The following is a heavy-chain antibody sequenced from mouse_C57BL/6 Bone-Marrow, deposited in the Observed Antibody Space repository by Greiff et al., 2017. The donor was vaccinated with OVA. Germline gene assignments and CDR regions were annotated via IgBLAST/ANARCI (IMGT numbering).Heavy chain of an antibody. Sequence: QVQLKQPGTELVKPGASVKLSCKASGYTFTSYWMHWVKQRPGQGLEWIGNINPSNGGTNYNEKFKSKATLTVDKSSSTAYMQLSSLTSEDSAVYYCARSKLTGTLPFDYWGQGTTLTVSS. CDR3: ARSKLTGTLPFDY. D-gene: IGHD4-1*01. CDR1: GYTFTSYW. V-gene: IGHV1-53*01. CDR2: INPSNGGT. J-gene: IGHJ2*01.